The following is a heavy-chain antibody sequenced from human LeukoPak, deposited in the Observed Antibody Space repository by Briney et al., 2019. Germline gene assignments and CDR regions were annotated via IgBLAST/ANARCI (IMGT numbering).Heavy chain of an antibody. V-gene: IGHV3-30-3*01. J-gene: IGHJ4*02. CDR1: GFTFSSYA. D-gene: IGHD3-22*01. CDR2: ISYDGSNK. CDR3: ARELGSSGYYFDY. Sequence: SGGSLRLSCAASGFTFSSYAMHWVRQAPGKGLEWVAVISYDGSNKYYADSVKGRFTISRDNSKNTLYLQMNSLRAEDTAVYYCARELGSSGYYFDYWGQGTLVTVSS.